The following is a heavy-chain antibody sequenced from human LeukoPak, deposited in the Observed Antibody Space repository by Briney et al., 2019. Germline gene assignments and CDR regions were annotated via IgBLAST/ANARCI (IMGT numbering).Heavy chain of an antibody. CDR3: AKDRLGSSSTFFAY. Sequence: GGSRRLSCAASGFTFSSYGMHWVRQAPGKGLEWVAVISYDGRNKYHVDSAKGRFTISRDNSKNTLYLQMNSPRAEDTAVYYCAKDRLGSSSTFFAYWGQGTLVTASS. CDR1: GFTFSSYG. V-gene: IGHV3-30*18. D-gene: IGHD2-2*01. J-gene: IGHJ4*02. CDR2: ISYDGRNK.